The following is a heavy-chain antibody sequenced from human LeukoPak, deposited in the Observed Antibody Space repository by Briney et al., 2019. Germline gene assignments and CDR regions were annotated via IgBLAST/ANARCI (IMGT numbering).Heavy chain of an antibody. Sequence: ASVKVSCKASGGTFSSYAISWVRQAPGQGLEWMGGIIPIFGTANYAQKFQGRVTITADESTSTAYMELSSLRSEDTAVYYCARADPIVVVVAATLGAFDIWGQGTMVTVSS. CDR1: GGTFSSYA. V-gene: IGHV1-69*13. CDR3: ARADPIVVVVAATLGAFDI. CDR2: IIPIFGTA. D-gene: IGHD2-15*01. J-gene: IGHJ3*02.